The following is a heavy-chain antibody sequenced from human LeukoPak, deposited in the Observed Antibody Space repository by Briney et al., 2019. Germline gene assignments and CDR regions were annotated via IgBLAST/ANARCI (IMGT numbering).Heavy chain of an antibody. CDR2: VRSKANSYAT. Sequence: GGSLRLSCAASGFTFSGSAMHWVRQASGKGLEWVGRVRSKANSYATAYAASVKGRFTISRDDSKNTAYLQMNSLKTEDTAVYYCTTIYCGGDCSTPSDYWGQGTLVTVSS. CDR1: GFTFSGSA. J-gene: IGHJ4*02. D-gene: IGHD2-21*02. V-gene: IGHV3-73*01. CDR3: TTIYCGGDCSTPSDY.